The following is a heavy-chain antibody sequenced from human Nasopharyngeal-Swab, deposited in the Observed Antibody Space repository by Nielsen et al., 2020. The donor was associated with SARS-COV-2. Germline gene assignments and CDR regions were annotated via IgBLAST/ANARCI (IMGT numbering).Heavy chain of an antibody. CDR3: ARGRYEYYYDSSGYYSDCYYMDV. V-gene: IGHV4-30-2*01. CDR2: IYHSGST. J-gene: IGHJ6*03. Sequence: SETLSLTCAVSGGSISSGGYSWSWIRQPPGKGLEWIGYIYHSGSTYYNPSLKGRVTISVDTSKNQFSLKLSSVTAADTAVYYCARGRYEYYYDSSGYYSDCYYMDVWGKGTTVTVSS. CDR1: GGSISSGGYS. D-gene: IGHD3-22*01.